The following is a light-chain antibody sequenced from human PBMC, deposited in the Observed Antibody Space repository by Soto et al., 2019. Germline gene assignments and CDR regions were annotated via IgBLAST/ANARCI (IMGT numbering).Light chain of an antibody. Sequence: IQMTQSPSSLSASVGDRVTITCRASQGIRNDLGWYQQKPGKAPELLIYTASNLESGVPSRFSGSGSGTDFALTISSLQPEDSAVYYCQQSHSSPLSFGGGTKVEFK. CDR3: QQSHSSPLS. CDR1: QGIRND. V-gene: IGKV1-39*01. CDR2: TAS. J-gene: IGKJ4*01.